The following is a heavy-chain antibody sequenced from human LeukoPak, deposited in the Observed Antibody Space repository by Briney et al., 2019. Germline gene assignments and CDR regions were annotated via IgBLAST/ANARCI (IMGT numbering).Heavy chain of an antibody. D-gene: IGHD4-23*01. CDR3: ARGNGGNSEVFLLAAPVEYDY. Sequence: SETLSLTCTVSGGSISSSSYFWGWIRQPPGKGLEWIGSIYYSGSTYYNPSLKSRVTISVDTSKNQFSLKLSSVTAADTAVYYCARGNGGNSEVFLLAAPVEYDYWGQGTLVTVSS. J-gene: IGHJ4*02. CDR2: IYYSGST. V-gene: IGHV4-39*07. CDR1: GGSISSSSYF.